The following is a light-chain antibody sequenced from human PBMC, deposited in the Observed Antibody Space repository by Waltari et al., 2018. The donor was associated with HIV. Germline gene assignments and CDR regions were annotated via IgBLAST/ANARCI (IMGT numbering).Light chain of an antibody. V-gene: IGLV1-40*01. Sequence: QSVLTQPPSVSGAPGQRVTISCTGSSNIGAGYDVQWYQQLPGTAPKLLIYGANNRPSGVPYRFSGSKAGASASLAIAGLQAEDEADYYCQSYDNSVSDSVVFGGGTKVTVL. CDR1: SSNIGAGYD. J-gene: IGLJ3*02. CDR2: GAN. CDR3: QSYDNSVSDSVV.